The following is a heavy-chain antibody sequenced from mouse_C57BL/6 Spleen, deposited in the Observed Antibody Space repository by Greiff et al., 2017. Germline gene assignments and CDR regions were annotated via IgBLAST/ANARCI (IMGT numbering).Heavy chain of an antibody. D-gene: IGHD1-3*01. CDR2: ILPGSGST. CDR1: GYTFTGYW. Sequence: QVQLQQSGAELMKPGASVKLSCKATGYTFTGYWIEWVKQRPGHGLEWIGGILPGSGSTNYNEKFKGKATFTADTSSNTAYMQLSSPTTEDSDNYDCARSGGKGGYFAKDYWGQGTSVTVAS. V-gene: IGHV1-9*01. CDR3: ARSGGKGGYFAKDY. J-gene: IGHJ4*01.